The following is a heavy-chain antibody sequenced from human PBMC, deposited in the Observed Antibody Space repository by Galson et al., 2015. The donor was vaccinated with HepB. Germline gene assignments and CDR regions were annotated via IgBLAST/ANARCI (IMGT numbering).Heavy chain of an antibody. D-gene: IGHD1-20*01. Sequence: SVKVSCKASGGTFSSYAISWVRQAPGQGLEWMGGIIPIFGTANYAQKFQGRVTITADKSTSTAYMELSSLRSEDTAVYYCARGVSITGTTGAPVDAFDIWGQGTMVTVSS. J-gene: IGHJ3*02. CDR2: IIPIFGTA. CDR3: ARGVSITGTTGAPVDAFDI. CDR1: GGTFSSYA. V-gene: IGHV1-69*06.